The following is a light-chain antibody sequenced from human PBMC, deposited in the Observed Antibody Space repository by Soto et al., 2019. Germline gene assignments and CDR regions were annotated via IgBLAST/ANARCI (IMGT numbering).Light chain of an antibody. V-gene: IGKV3-20*01. J-gene: IGKJ3*01. Sequence: EIVLTQSPGTLTLSPGERATLSCRASQSVSSNFLAWYQQKPGQAPRLLIYGASSRVTGIPDMFSGSGSGTNLTLTISRLEPEDLAIYSCQQYGGSPPTFGPGTKVFIK. CDR1: QSVSSNF. CDR2: GAS. CDR3: QQYGGSPPT.